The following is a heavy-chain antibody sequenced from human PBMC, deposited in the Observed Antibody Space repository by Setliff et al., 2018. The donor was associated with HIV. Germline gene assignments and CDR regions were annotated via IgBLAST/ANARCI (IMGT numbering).Heavy chain of an antibody. D-gene: IGHD6-6*01. CDR2: ISAYNGNT. Sequence: ASVKVSCKASGYTFTSYGISWVRQAPGQGLEWMGWISAYNGNTNYAQKLQGRVTMTTDTSTSTAHMELRSLRSDDTAVYYCARGLRSSTYYYYYYMDVWGKGTTVTVSS. J-gene: IGHJ6*03. CDR3: ARGLRSSTYYYYYYMDV. CDR1: GYTFTSYG. V-gene: IGHV1-18*01.